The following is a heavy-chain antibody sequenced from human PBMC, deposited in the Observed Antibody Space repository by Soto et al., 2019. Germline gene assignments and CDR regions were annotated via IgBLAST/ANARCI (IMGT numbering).Heavy chain of an antibody. CDR2: RYYSGIT. J-gene: IGHJ5*02. V-gene: IGHV4-59*01. CDR3: SRDVGSGSYWCGT. D-gene: IGHD3-10*01. CDR1: GGSISSYY. Sequence: QVQLQESGPGLVKPSETLSLPCTVPGGSISSYYWSWIRQPPGKGLEWIGYRYYSGITNYNPSLKCRVPRSGDTSKNQFSLKLGSVTSSDTAGYYCSRDVGSGSYWCGTWGQGTLVTVSS.